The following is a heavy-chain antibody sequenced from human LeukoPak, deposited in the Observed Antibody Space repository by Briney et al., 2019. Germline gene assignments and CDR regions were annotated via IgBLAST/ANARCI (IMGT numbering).Heavy chain of an antibody. V-gene: IGHV3-74*01. Sequence: GGSLRLSCAASRFTFSNYWMHWVRQAPGKGLVWVSRVKSDGSNPSYADSVKGRFTISRDNAENMLYLQMNTLGAEDTAVYYCARDIVSGSGSLDYWGQGTLVTVSS. CDR3: ARDIVSGSGSLDY. J-gene: IGHJ4*02. D-gene: IGHD3-10*01. CDR2: VKSDGSNP. CDR1: RFTFSNYW.